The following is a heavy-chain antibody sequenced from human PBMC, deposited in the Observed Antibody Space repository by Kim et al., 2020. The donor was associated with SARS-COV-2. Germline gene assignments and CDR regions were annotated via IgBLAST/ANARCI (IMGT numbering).Heavy chain of an antibody. CDR3: AKDPAPYYDSGGYYDY. CDR2: ISGSGGST. Sequence: GGSLRLSCAASGFTFSSYAMSWVRQAPGKGLEWVSAISGSGGSTYYADSVKGRFTISRDNSKNTLYLQMNSLRAEDTAVYYCAKDPAPYYDSGGYYDYWGQGTLVTVSS. D-gene: IGHD3-22*01. V-gene: IGHV3-23*01. J-gene: IGHJ4*02. CDR1: GFTFSSYA.